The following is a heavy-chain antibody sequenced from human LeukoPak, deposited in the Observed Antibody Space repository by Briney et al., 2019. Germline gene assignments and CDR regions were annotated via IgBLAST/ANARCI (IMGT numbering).Heavy chain of an antibody. J-gene: IGHJ3*02. D-gene: IGHD4-23*01. CDR2: IYSGGST. V-gene: IGHV3-66*01. Sequence: GGSLRLSCAASGFTFSSYSMNWVRQAPGKGLEWVSVIYSGGSTYYADSVKGRFTISRDNSKNTLYLQMNSLRAEDTAVYYCARDVRVSLSVVADAFDIWGQGTMVTVSS. CDR3: ARDVRVSLSVVADAFDI. CDR1: GFTFSSYS.